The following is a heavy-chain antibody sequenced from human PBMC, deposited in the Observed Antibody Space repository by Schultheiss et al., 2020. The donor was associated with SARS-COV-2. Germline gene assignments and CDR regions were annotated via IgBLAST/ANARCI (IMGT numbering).Heavy chain of an antibody. D-gene: IGHD3-22*01. CDR2: ISYDGSNK. J-gene: IGHJ4*02. CDR1: GFTFSSYA. CDR3: ARDYDYYDSSGYFDY. V-gene: IGHV3-30-3*01. Sequence: GESLKISCAASGFTFSSYAMHWVRQAPGKGLEWVAVISYDGSNKYYADSVKGRFTISRDNSKNTLYLQMNSLRAEDTAVYYCARDYDYYDSSGYFDYWGQGTLVTVSS.